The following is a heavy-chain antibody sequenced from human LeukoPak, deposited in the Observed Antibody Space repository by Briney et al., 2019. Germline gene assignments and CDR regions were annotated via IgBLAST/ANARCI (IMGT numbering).Heavy chain of an antibody. CDR2: INPSGGST. V-gene: IGHV1-46*01. CDR3: ASSGQLDDYYYYYYMDV. CDR1: GYTFTSYY. Sequence: ASVTVSFTASGYTFTSYYMHWVRQAPGQGGEWMGIINPSGGSTSYAQKFQGRVTMTRDMSTSTVYMELSSLRSEDTAVYYCASSGQLDDYYYYYYMDVWGKGTTVTVSS. D-gene: IGHD6-6*01. J-gene: IGHJ6*03.